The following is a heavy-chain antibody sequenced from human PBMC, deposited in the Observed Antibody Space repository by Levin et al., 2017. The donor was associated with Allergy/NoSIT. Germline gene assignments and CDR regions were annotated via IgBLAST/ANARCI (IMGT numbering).Heavy chain of an antibody. Sequence: ASVKVSCKASGYTFTSYGINWVRQAPGQGLEWMGWISVYNGNTKYAQKFQGRVTMTTDTSTTTAYMELRSLRSDDTAVYYCARVDIVVVPATLWYAMDVWGQGTTVTVSS. CDR1: GYTFTSYG. CDR2: ISVYNGNT. V-gene: IGHV1-18*01. D-gene: IGHD2-2*03. J-gene: IGHJ6*02. CDR3: ARVDIVVVPATLWYAMDV.